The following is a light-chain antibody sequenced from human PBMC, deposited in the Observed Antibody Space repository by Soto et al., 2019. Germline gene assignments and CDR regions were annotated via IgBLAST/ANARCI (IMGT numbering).Light chain of an antibody. CDR2: ATS. V-gene: IGKV3-20*01. Sequence: EIVLTQSPGTLSLSPGETATLSCSGSQTVNSDYLAWFQQRPGQAPRLLIFATSRRATDIPDKFSGSGSGTDFTLTIDGLEPEDFAVYYCQQYGYSPITFGQGTRLEIK. J-gene: IGKJ5*01. CDR1: QTVNSDY. CDR3: QQYGYSPIT.